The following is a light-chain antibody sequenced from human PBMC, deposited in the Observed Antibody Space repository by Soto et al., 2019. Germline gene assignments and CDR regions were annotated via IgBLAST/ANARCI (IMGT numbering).Light chain of an antibody. CDR1: TSNIGSNY. Sequence: QSVLTQPPPASGTPGQGVTISCSVSTSNIGSNYVYWYQQLPGTAPKLLIYRNNQRPSGVPDRFSGSKSGTSASLAISGLRSDDEADYFCATWDDSLNGFYVYGTGTKVTVL. J-gene: IGLJ1*01. V-gene: IGLV1-47*01. CDR2: RNN. CDR3: ATWDDSLNGFYV.